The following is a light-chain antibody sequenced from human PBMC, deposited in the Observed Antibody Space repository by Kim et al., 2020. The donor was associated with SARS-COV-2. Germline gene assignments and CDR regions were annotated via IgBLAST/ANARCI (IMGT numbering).Light chain of an antibody. Sequence: DFVMTQSPDSLAVSLGERATINCKSSQSVLFTSDNRNYLAWYQQKPGQPPKLLIYWASTRESGVPDRFGGSGSGTDFTLTISSLQAEDVAVYYCQQYFNTPVTFGGGTKVEIK. V-gene: IGKV4-1*01. CDR2: WAS. J-gene: IGKJ4*01. CDR3: QQYFNTPVT. CDR1: QSVLFTSDNRNY.